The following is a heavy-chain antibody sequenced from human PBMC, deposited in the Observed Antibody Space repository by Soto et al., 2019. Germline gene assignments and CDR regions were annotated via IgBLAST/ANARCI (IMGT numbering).Heavy chain of an antibody. D-gene: IGHD6-6*01. CDR2: ISGFNGNT. V-gene: IGHV1-18*01. CDR3: ARSPVYSSSSGAFDY. Sequence: QVQLVQSGAEVKKPGASVKVSCKASGYTFTSYGISWVRQAPGQGPEWMGWISGFNGNTNYAQNVQDRVTMTTDKSTSTVYMEVRSLRSDDTAVYYGARSPVYSSSSGAFDYWGQGTLVTVSS. J-gene: IGHJ4*02. CDR1: GYTFTSYG.